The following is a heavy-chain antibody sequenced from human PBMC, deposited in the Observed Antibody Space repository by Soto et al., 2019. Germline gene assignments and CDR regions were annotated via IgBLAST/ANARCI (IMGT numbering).Heavy chain of an antibody. V-gene: IGHV4-31*03. Sequence: QVQLQESGPGLVKPSQTLSLTCTVSGDSISSSFYYWGWIRQHPGKGLEWIGYIYYTGSTYYNPSLKSRLSISVDTSKNHFSLKLRSVTAADTAVYYCARLHYYDSSSPQYYFDFWGQGTLVTVSS. CDR3: ARLHYYDSSSPQYYFDF. CDR1: GDSISSSFYY. J-gene: IGHJ4*02. D-gene: IGHD3-22*01. CDR2: IYYTGST.